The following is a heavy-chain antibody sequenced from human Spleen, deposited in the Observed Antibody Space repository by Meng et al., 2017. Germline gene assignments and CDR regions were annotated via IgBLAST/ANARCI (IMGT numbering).Heavy chain of an antibody. V-gene: IGHV3-53*01. CDR3: AGGAVVTLIFYHAMDV. CDR2: IYSGGST. J-gene: IGHJ6*02. Sequence: GGSLRLSCAASGFTVSSNYMSWVRQAPGKGLEWVSVIYSGGSTYYADSVKGRFTISRDNSKNTLYLQMNSLRAEDTAVYYCAGGAVVTLIFYHAMDVWGQGTTVTVSS. CDR1: GFTVSSNY. D-gene: IGHD2-21*02.